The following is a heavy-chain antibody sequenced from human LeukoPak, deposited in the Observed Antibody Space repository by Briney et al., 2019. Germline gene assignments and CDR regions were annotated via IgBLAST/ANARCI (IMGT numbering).Heavy chain of an antibody. CDR2: IYSGGST. V-gene: IGHV3-66*02. CDR1: GFTVSSNY. J-gene: IGHJ4*02. Sequence: GGSLRLSCAASGFTVSSNYMSWVRQAPGKGLGWVSVIYSGGSTYYADSVKGRFTISRDNSKNTLYPQMNSLRAEDTAVYYCARDRRASSSWYDYWGQGTLVTVSS. CDR3: ARDRRASSSWYDY. D-gene: IGHD6-13*01.